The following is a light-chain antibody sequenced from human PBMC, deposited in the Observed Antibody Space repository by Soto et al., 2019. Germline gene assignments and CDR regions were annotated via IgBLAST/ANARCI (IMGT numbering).Light chain of an antibody. V-gene: IGKV1-5*03. CDR3: QQYNSYAL. Sequence: DIQMTQSPSTLSASAGDRVTITCRASQSISSWLAWYQQKPGKAPKLLIYKASSLESGVPSRFSGSGSGTEFTLTISSLQPDDFATYYCQQYNSYALFGGGTKVEIK. CDR2: KAS. CDR1: QSISSW. J-gene: IGKJ4*01.